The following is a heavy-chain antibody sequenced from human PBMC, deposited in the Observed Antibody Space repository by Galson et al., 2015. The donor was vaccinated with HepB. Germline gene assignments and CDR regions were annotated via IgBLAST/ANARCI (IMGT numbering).Heavy chain of an antibody. J-gene: IGHJ4*02. CDR3: ARGGPKGSGSYVY. CDR1: GYTFTGYY. Sequence: SVKVSCKASGYTFTGYYMHWVRQAPGQGLEWMGWINPNSGGTNYAQKFQGRVTMSRDTSISTAYMELSRLRSDDTAVYYCARGGPKGSGSYVYWGQGTLVTVSS. V-gene: IGHV1-2*02. CDR2: INPNSGGT. D-gene: IGHD1-26*01.